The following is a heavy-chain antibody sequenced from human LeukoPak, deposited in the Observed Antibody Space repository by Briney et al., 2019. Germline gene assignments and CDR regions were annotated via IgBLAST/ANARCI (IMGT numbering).Heavy chain of an antibody. V-gene: IGHV1-24*01. CDR2: FDPEDGET. J-gene: IGHJ4*02. Sequence: PGASVKVSCKVSGYTLTELSMHWVRQAPGKGLEWMGGFDPEDGETIYAQKFQGRVTVTEDTSTDTAYMELSSLRSEDTAVYYCATGVVVTASADYYFDYWGQGTLVTVSS. D-gene: IGHD2-21*02. CDR3: ATGVVVTASADYYFDY. CDR1: GYTLTELS.